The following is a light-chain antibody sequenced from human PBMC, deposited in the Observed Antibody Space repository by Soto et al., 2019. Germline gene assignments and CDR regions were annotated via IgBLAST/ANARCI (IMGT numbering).Light chain of an antibody. CDR1: SSDIGASNS. CDR3: GSRAGSNKHVV. CDR2: EVT. V-gene: IGLV2-8*01. J-gene: IGLJ3*02. Sequence: QSVLTQPPSASGSPGQSVTISCAGSSSDIGASNSVSWYQQHPGKAPKLLISEVTKRPSGVPDRFSGSKSGNTASLTVSGLQADDEADYSCGSRAGSNKHVVFGGGTKRTVL.